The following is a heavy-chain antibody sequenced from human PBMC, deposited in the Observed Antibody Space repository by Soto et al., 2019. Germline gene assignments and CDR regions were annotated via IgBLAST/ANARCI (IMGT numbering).Heavy chain of an antibody. J-gene: IGHJ6*02. Sequence: SETLSLTCTVSGGSISSGGYYWSWIRQHPGKGLEWIGYIYYSGSTYYNPSLKSRATISVDTSKNQFSLKLSSVTAADTAVYYCARERIAVAGPYYYGMDVWGQGTTVTVSS. V-gene: IGHV4-31*03. D-gene: IGHD6-19*01. CDR3: ARERIAVAGPYYYGMDV. CDR2: IYYSGST. CDR1: GGSISSGGYY.